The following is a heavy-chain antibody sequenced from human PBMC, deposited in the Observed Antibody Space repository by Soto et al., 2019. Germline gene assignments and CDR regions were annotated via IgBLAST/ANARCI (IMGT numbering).Heavy chain of an antibody. V-gene: IGHV2-5*02. CDR2: IYWDDDQ. J-gene: IGHJ4*02. CDR3: AHSRYSRTSFDY. CDR1: GFSLSTSDVG. D-gene: IGHD6-13*01. Sequence: SGPTLVNPTQTLTLTCTFSGFSLSTSDVGVGWIRQPPGKALEWLALIYWDDDQRYSPSPKSRLTITKDTSKNQVVLTMTNMDPVDTATYYCAHSRYSRTSFDYWGQGPLVTVSS.